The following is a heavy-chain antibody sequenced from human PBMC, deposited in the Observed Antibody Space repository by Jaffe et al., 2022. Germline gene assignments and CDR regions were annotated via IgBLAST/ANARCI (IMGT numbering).Heavy chain of an antibody. D-gene: IGHD1-1*01. V-gene: IGHV3-23*01. CDR3: AKDRPKNWSSLDKSNWFDA. CDR1: GFTFDLYA. CDR2: ISGGGGDT. J-gene: IGHJ5*02. Sequence: EVQLLESGGGLVQPGGSLRLSCAASGFTFDLYAMTWVRQAPGKGLEWVSTISGGGGDTYYTDPVRGRFTISRDNSKNTLHLQMNSLRDEDTALYYCAKDRPKNWSSLDKSNWFDAWGQGTLVTVSS.